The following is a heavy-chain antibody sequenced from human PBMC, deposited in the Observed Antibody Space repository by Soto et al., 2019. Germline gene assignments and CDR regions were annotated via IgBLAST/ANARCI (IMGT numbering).Heavy chain of an antibody. CDR3: ARVQGAAYFYYAMAV. D-gene: IGHD6-25*01. J-gene: IGHJ6*02. V-gene: IGHV1-69*01. CDR1: GGTFSSYA. CDR2: IIPILGTV. Sequence: QVQLVQSGAEVKRPGSSVTVSCKASGGTFSSYAINWVRQAPGQGLEWMGGIIPILGTVKYAKKFQGRVTITADESANTAYMELSSLISEDTAVYYCARVQGAAYFYYAMAVWGQGTTVTVSS.